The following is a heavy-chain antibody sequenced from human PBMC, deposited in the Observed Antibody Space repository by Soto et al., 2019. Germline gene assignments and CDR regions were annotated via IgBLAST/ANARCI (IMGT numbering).Heavy chain of an antibody. CDR3: AKDHPVSSWRYYFDY. D-gene: IGHD6-13*01. V-gene: IGHV3-30*18. Sequence: PGGSLRLSCAASGFTFSSYGMHWVRQAPGKGLEWVAVISYDGSNKYYADSVKGRFTISRDNSKNTLYLQMNSLRAEDTAVYYCAKDHPVSSWRYYFDYWGQGTLVTVSS. CDR1: GFTFSSYG. CDR2: ISYDGSNK. J-gene: IGHJ4*02.